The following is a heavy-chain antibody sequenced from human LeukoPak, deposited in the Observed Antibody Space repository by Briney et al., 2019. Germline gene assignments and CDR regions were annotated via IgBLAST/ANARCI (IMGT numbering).Heavy chain of an antibody. D-gene: IGHD5-12*01. CDR1: GYSFTGHF. CDR3: ATAKYTGYDLPYN. Sequence: ASAKVSCKASGYSFTGHFIHWLRQAPGQGLEYVGWINPNSGATNSAQKFQGRVIMTGDTSSGTVYMALTALRPDDTATYFCATAKYTGYDLPYNWGQGTLVAVSS. J-gene: IGHJ1*01. CDR2: INPNSGAT. V-gene: IGHV1-2*02.